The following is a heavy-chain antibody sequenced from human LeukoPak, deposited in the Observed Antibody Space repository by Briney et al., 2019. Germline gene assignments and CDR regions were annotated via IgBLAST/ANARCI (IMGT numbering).Heavy chain of an antibody. J-gene: IGHJ4*02. CDR3: ARDLLEWLLDY. CDR2: IRYDGNNK. V-gene: IGHV3-30*02. Sequence: GGSLRLSCAASGFTFRSYGMHWVRQAPGKGLEWVAFIRYDGNNKYYADSVKGRFTISRDNAKNSLYLQMNSLRAEDTAVYYCARDLLEWLLDYWGQGTLVTVSS. CDR1: GFTFRSYG. D-gene: IGHD3-3*01.